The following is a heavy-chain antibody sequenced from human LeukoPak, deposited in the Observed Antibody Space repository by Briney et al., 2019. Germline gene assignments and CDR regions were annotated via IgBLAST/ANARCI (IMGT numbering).Heavy chain of an antibody. CDR2: MSQSGSS. Sequence: PSETLSLTCSVSFGSVSSNMYFWGWVRQPPGKGLEWIGSMSQSGSSHCNPSLKSRVTMSVDSSKNQCSLKLSSVTAADTAVYYCARDSPPRDCSSTSCYSVYYYYGMDVWGQGTTVTVSS. CDR1: FGSVSSNMYF. D-gene: IGHD2-2*01. J-gene: IGHJ6*02. V-gene: IGHV4-39*07. CDR3: ARDSPPRDCSSTSCYSVYYYYGMDV.